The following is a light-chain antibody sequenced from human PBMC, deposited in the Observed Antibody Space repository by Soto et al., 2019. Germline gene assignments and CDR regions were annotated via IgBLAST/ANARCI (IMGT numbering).Light chain of an antibody. CDR3: QQSYTFSPRT. CDR1: QGISSW. J-gene: IGKJ4*01. V-gene: IGKV1-12*01. CDR2: ATS. Sequence: DIQMTHSPSSESASVGDTVTINCRGSQGISSWLAWFQQKPGKAPKFLISATSHFQSGVPSRFSGSGSGTDVTLTISSRQPEDFATYFCQQSYTFSPRTFGGGTKVDIK.